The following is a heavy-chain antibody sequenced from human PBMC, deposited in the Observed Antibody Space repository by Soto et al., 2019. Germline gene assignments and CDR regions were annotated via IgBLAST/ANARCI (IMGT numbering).Heavy chain of an antibody. CDR2: INHSGST. Sequence: QVQLQQWGAGLLKPSETLSLTCAVYGGSFSGYYWSWIRQPPGKGLEWIGEINHSGSTNYNPSLKSRVPISVDTSKNQFSLKLSSVTAADTAVYYCARGRRVVLMVYAISQFPGGWFDPWGQGTLVTVSS. V-gene: IGHV4-34*01. J-gene: IGHJ5*02. D-gene: IGHD2-8*01. CDR3: ARGRRVVLMVYAISQFPGGWFDP. CDR1: GGSFSGYY.